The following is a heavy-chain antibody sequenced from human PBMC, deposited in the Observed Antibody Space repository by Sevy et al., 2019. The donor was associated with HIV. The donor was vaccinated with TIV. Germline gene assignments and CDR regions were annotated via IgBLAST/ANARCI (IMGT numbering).Heavy chain of an antibody. Sequence: GGSLRLSCEASGFTFDDYVMHWVRQGPRKALEWISLISWSGDNTYYADSVKGRFTISRDNTKNSLYLQMNSLRAEDTAVYYCARGRGDPRADSFDYWGQGTLVTVSS. CDR2: ISWSGDNT. CDR1: GFTFDDYV. CDR3: ARGRGDPRADSFDY. D-gene: IGHD3-16*01. V-gene: IGHV3-43D*04. J-gene: IGHJ4*02.